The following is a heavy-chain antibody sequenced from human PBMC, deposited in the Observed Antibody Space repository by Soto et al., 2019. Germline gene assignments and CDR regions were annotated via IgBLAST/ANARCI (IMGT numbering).Heavy chain of an antibody. Sequence: HVHLQQWGAGLLKPSETLSLTCAVYGGSFSPYFWSWIRQPPGKGREWIGDINHSGSTNYNPSLTRRATLSVDTSKNQVSLKLTSVTAADTAVYYCARLASGWQYYYFDFWGRGTPVTVSS. D-gene: IGHD6-19*01. J-gene: IGHJ2*01. CDR1: GGSFSPYF. CDR3: ARLASGWQYYYFDF. V-gene: IGHV4-34*01. CDR2: INHSGST.